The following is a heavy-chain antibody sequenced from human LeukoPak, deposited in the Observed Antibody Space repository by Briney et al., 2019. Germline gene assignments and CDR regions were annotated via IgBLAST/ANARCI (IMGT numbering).Heavy chain of an antibody. CDR3: TTARFGKARSAIN. Sequence: GGSLRLSCAASGFTFSSYAMHWVRQAPGKGLEWVAVISYDGSNKYYADSVKGRFTISRDNSKNTLYLQMNSLKTEDTAVYYCTTARFGKARSAINWGQGTLVTVSS. CDR1: GFTFSSYA. D-gene: IGHD1-14*01. V-gene: IGHV3-30-3*01. CDR2: ISYDGSNK. J-gene: IGHJ4*02.